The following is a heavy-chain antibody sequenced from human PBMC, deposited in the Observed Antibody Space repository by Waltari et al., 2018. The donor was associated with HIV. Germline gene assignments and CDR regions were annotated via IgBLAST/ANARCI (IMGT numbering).Heavy chain of an antibody. Sequence: QLQLQESGPGLVKPLETLSPTCTVSGGSISGGFSFWGWIRQPPGKGLQWIGKRYYSGSTYYNPSLKGRVTITEDTSKNHFSLRLTSVTAADAAIYYCVAGPDSANSYFPSGVCFWGQGSLVSVSS. V-gene: IGHV4-39*02. CDR2: RYYSGST. CDR3: VAGPDSANSYFPSGVCF. CDR1: GGSISGGFSF. D-gene: IGHD3-10*01. J-gene: IGHJ4*02.